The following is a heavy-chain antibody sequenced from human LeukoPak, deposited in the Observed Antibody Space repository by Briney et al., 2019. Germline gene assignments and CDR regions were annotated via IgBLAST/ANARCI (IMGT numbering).Heavy chain of an antibody. Sequence: ASVKVSCKASGYTFTGYYMHWVRQAPGQGLEWMGWINPNSGGTNYAQKFRGRVTMTRDTSISTAYMELSRLRSDDTAVYYCARLPYTMVRGVDDAFDIWGQGTMVTVSS. CDR1: GYTFTGYY. CDR3: ARLPYTMVRGVDDAFDI. CDR2: INPNSGGT. J-gene: IGHJ3*02. D-gene: IGHD3-10*01. V-gene: IGHV1-2*02.